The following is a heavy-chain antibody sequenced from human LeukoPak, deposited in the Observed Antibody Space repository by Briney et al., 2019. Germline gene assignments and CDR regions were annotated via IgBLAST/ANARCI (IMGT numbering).Heavy chain of an antibody. CDR3: ARDQGVLDYYDSSGYYYYYYYGMDV. V-gene: IGHV4-61*01. CDR2: IYYSGST. D-gene: IGHD3-22*01. CDR1: GGSISSGSYY. J-gene: IGHJ6*02. Sequence: PSETLSLTCTVSGGSISSGSYYWSWIRQPPGKGLEWIGYIYYSGSTNYNPSLKSRVTISVDTSKNQFSLKLSSVTAADTAVYYCARDQGVLDYYDSSGYYYYYYYGMDVWGQGTTVTVSS.